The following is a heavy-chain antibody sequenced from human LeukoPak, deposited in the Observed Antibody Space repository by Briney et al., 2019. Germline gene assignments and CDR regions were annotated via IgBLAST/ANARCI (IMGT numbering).Heavy chain of an antibody. Sequence: GGSLRLSCAASGFTFSTYSMNWVRQAPGKGLEWVSSISSSSSYIYYADSVKGRFTISRDNAKKSVYLQLNSLRAEDTAVYYCARDDWNDPWGQGTLVTVSS. J-gene: IGHJ5*02. CDR3: ARDDWNDP. CDR1: GFTFSTYS. CDR2: ISSSSSYI. V-gene: IGHV3-21*01.